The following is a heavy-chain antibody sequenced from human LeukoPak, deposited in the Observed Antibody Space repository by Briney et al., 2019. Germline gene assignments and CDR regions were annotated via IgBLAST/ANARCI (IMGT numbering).Heavy chain of an antibody. D-gene: IGHD4-23*01. J-gene: IGHJ4*02. CDR1: GGTFSSYA. Sequence: ASVKVSCKASGGTFSSYAISWVRQAPGQGLEWMGGIIPIFGTANYAQKFQGRVTITADESTSTAYMELSSLRSEDTAVYYCARESDNDYGGNWYFDYWGQGTLVTVSS. CDR3: ARESDNDYGGNWYFDY. CDR2: IIPIFGTA. V-gene: IGHV1-69*13.